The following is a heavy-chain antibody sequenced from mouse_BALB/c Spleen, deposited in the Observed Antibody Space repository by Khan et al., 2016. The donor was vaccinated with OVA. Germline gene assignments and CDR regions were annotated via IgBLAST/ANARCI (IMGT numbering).Heavy chain of an antibody. CDR2: ISSGDTYT. D-gene: IGHD1-1*01. CDR1: GFTFSSYA. Sequence: LVESGGGLVKPGGSLKLSCAASGFTFSSYAMSWVRQTPEKRLEWVATISSGDTYTYYPDSVKGRFTISRDNAKNPLYLQMSSLRSEDTAMYYCARPHITTVVATSYWFFDVWGAGTTVTVST. V-gene: IGHV5-9-3*01. CDR3: ARPHITTVVATSYWFFDV. J-gene: IGHJ1*01.